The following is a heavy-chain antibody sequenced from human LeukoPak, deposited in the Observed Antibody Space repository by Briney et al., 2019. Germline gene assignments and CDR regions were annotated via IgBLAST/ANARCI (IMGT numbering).Heavy chain of an antibody. V-gene: IGHV1-3*03. CDR3: ARPSGSYGEEYYYYMDV. J-gene: IGHJ6*03. CDR2: INAGNGNT. CDR1: GYTFTSYA. Sequence: ASVKVSCKASGYTFTSYAMHWVRQAPGQRLEWMGWINAGNGNTKYSQEFQGRVTITRDTSASTAYMELSSLRSEDTAVYYCARPSGSYGEEYYYYMDVWGKGTTVTVSS. D-gene: IGHD1-26*01.